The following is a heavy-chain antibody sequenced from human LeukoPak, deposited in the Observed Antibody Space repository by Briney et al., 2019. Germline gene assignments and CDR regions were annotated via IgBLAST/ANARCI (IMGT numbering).Heavy chain of an antibody. J-gene: IGHJ3*02. CDR1: GYTFTSYG. D-gene: IGHD2-2*01. Sequence: SVKVSCKASGYTFTSYGISWVRQAPGQGLEWMGWISAYNGNTNYAQKLQGRVTMTTDTSTSTAYMELRSLRSDDTAVYYCARGGYCSSTGCYRDAFDIWGQGTMVTVSS. V-gene: IGHV1-18*01. CDR3: ARGGYCSSTGCYRDAFDI. CDR2: ISAYNGNT.